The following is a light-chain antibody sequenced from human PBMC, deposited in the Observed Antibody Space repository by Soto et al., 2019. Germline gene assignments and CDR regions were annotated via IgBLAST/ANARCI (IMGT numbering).Light chain of an antibody. CDR2: AAS. CDR1: QGISSY. V-gene: IGKV1-8*01. J-gene: IGKJ1*01. CDR3: QQYNSYPWT. Sequence: AIRMTQSPSSLSASTGDIVNINFRASQGISSYLALYQQTPGKAPKPLIYAASTLQSGVPSRFSGSGSGTESTLTISSLQPDDFATYYCQQYNSYPWTFGQGTKVDIK.